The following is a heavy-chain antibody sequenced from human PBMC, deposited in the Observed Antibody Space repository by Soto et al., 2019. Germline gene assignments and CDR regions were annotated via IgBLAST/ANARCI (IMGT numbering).Heavy chain of an antibody. CDR3: TTDWVGYCSGGSCYRDFDY. Sequence: EVQLVESGGGLVKPGGSLRLSCAASGFTFSNAWMSWVRQARGKGLEWVGRIKSKTDGGRTDYAAHVKGRFTISRDDSKNTLYLQMNSLKTEDTAVYYFTTDWVGYCSGGSCYRDFDYWGQGTLVTVSS. J-gene: IGHJ4*02. CDR1: GFTFSNAW. D-gene: IGHD2-15*01. V-gene: IGHV3-15*01. CDR2: IKSKTDGGRT.